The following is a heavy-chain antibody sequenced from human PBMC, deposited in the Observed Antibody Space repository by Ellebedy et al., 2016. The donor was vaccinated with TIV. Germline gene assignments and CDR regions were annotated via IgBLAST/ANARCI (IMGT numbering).Heavy chain of an antibody. Sequence: AASVKVSCKASGYTFTSYGITWVRQAPGHGPEWMGWISASNGRTTYAQKFQGRVTFTTDTSTNTAYMDLKSLRSDDTAVYYCARDKSRSWYYFQYWGQGTLVIVSS. CDR1: GYTFTSYG. D-gene: IGHD6-13*01. CDR2: ISASNGRT. CDR3: ARDKSRSWYYFQY. J-gene: IGHJ4*02. V-gene: IGHV1-18*01.